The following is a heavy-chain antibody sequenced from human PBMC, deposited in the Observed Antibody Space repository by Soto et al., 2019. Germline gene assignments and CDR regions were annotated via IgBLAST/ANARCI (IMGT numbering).Heavy chain of an antibody. CDR1: GFTFSSHS. CDR3: ARAALYNWNDVSWFDP. J-gene: IGHJ5*02. CDR2: ISSSSSTI. Sequence: EVQPVESGGGLVQPGGSLRLSCAASGFTFSSHSMNWVRQAPGKGLEWVSYISSSSSTIYYADSVKGRFTISRDNAKNSLYLQMNSLRAEDTAVYYCARAALYNWNDVSWFDPWGQGTLVTVSS. D-gene: IGHD1-1*01. V-gene: IGHV3-48*01.